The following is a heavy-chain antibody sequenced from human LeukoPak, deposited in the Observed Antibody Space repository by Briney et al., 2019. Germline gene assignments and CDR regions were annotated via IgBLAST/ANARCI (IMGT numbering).Heavy chain of an antibody. Sequence: SESLCLTCTVFGGSLSDYWWGWFRQPPGKGLEWIGEIRRGGGTKYNPSLESRVSMPLDTSKNHFFLNLTSVTAADTAVCFCTRGHTWLGLVLRVAFDIWGQGTMVTVSS. D-gene: IGHD3/OR15-3a*01. J-gene: IGHJ3*02. CDR2: IRRGGGT. CDR3: TRGHTWLGLVLRVAFDI. CDR1: GGSLSDYW. V-gene: IGHV4-34*01.